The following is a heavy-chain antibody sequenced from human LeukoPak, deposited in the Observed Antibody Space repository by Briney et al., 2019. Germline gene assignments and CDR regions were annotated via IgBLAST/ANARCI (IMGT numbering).Heavy chain of an antibody. CDR1: GGSISSSNYY. V-gene: IGHV4-39*01. D-gene: IGHD2/OR15-2a*01. Sequence: PSETLSLTCTVSGGSISSSNYYWGWIRQPPGKGLEWIGTIYHSGSTYYNPSLKSRISISVDTSKNQFSLKLRSVTAADTAVYYCARPTSKLGSFDYWGQGTLVTVSS. J-gene: IGHJ4*02. CDR2: IYHSGST. CDR3: ARPTSKLGSFDY.